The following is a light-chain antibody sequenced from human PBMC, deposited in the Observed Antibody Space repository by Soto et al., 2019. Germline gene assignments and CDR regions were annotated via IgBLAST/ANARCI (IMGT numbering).Light chain of an antibody. CDR1: SSDVGSYNL. V-gene: IGLV2-23*02. CDR3: CSYAGSSTFFYV. J-gene: IGLJ1*01. CDR2: EVS. Sequence: SALTQPASVSGSPGQSITISCTGTSSDVGSYNLVSWYRQHPGKAPKLMIYEVSKRPSGVSNRFSGSKSGNTASLTISGLQAEDEADYYCCSYAGSSTFFYVFGTGTKVTVL.